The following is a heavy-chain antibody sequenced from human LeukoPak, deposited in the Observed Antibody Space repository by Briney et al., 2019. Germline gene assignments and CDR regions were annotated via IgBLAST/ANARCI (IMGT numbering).Heavy chain of an antibody. V-gene: IGHV1-2*02. CDR3: ARQLGNYYRAFDY. D-gene: IGHD1-26*01. Sequence: ASVKVSCKPSGYTFTNYYIHWVRQAPGQGPEWVGWINPASAGAAFAPKFQGRVSMTWDSSITTAYIDLTSLRSDDTAIYYCARQLGNYYRAFDYWGQGTLVTVSS. CDR2: INPASAGA. J-gene: IGHJ4*02. CDR1: GYTFTNYY.